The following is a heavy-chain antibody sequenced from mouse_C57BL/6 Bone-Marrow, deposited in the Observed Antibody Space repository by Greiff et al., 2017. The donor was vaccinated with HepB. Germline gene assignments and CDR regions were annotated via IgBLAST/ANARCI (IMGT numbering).Heavy chain of an antibody. D-gene: IGHD1-1*01. CDR3: TTSGSSSWFAY. CDR1: GFNIKDDY. J-gene: IGHJ3*01. Sequence: VQLKESGAELVRPGASVKLSCTASGFNIKDDYMHWVKQRPEQGLEWIGWIDPENGDTEYASKFQGKATITADTSSNTAYLQLSSLTSEDTAVYYCTTSGSSSWFAYWGQGTLVTVSA. V-gene: IGHV14-4*01. CDR2: IDPENGDT.